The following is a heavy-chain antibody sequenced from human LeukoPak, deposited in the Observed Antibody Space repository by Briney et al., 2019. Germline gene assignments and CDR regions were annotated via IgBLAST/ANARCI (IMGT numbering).Heavy chain of an antibody. Sequence: SETLSLTCAVSGVSISSSEWWIWVRQPPGQGLEWIGEIHRAGRTRYNPSVKSRVTISMDYSKNQFSLKLTSVTAADTAIYYCGKTDIYFNPIDYWGPGSLVTVSS. J-gene: IGHJ4*02. D-gene: IGHD3-9*01. CDR2: IHRAGRT. CDR1: GVSISSSEW. CDR3: GKTDIYFNPIDY. V-gene: IGHV4-4*02.